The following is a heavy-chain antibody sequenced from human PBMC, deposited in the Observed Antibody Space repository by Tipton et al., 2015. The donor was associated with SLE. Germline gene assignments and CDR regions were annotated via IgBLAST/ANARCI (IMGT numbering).Heavy chain of an antibody. D-gene: IGHD1-26*01. V-gene: IGHV4-61*02. CDR3: AREATRGHFDF. CDR1: GGSISSGSYY. J-gene: IGHJ4*02. CDR2: VHTSGST. Sequence: TLSLTCTVSGGSISSGSYYWSWIRQPAGKGLKWIGRVHTSGSTNYNPSLRSRVTISVDTSKNQFSLNLNSVTAADTAVYFCAREATRGHFDFWGQGTLVIVSS.